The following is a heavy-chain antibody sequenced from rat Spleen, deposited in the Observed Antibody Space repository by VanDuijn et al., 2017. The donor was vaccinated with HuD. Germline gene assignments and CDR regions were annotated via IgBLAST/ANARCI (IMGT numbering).Heavy chain of an antibody. V-gene: IGHV5-7*01. J-gene: IGHJ2*01. Sequence: EVQLVESGGDLVQPGRSLKLSCAASGFTFSDYNMAWVRQAPKKGLEWVATISYDGSSTYYRDSVKGRFTISRDTAKSTLYLQMDSLRSEDTATYYCTRRTPLLPIDYWGQGVMVTVSS. CDR2: ISYDGSST. CDR3: TRRTPLLPIDY. D-gene: IGHD1-1*01. CDR1: GFTFSDYN.